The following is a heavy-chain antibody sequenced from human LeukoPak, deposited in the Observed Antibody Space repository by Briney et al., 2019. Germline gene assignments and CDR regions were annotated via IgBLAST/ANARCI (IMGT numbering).Heavy chain of an antibody. CDR1: GFTFSSYS. CDR3: ARDWPEYCSGGSCSEDDAFDI. CDR2: ISSSSSYI. V-gene: IGHV3-21*01. J-gene: IGHJ3*02. Sequence: GGSLRLSCAASGFTFSSYSMNWVRQAPGKGLEWVSSISSSSSYIYYADSVKGRFTISRDNAKNSLYLQMNSLRAEDTAVYYCARDWPEYCSGGSCSEDDAFDIWGQGTMVTVSS. D-gene: IGHD2-15*01.